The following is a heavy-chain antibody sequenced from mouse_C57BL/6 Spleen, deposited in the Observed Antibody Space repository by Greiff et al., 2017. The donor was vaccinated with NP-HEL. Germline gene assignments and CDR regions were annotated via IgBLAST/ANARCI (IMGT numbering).Heavy chain of an antibody. V-gene: IGHV3-6*01. CDR2: ISYDGSN. CDR1: GYSITSGYY. D-gene: IGHD1-1*01. Sequence: DVQLQESGPGLVKPSQSLSLTCSVTGYSITSGYYWNWIRQFPGNKLEWMGYISYDGSNNYNPSLKNRISITRDTSKNQFCLKLNSVTTEDTATYYGASRYYGSSLDAMDYWGQGTSVTVSS. J-gene: IGHJ4*01. CDR3: ASRYYGSSLDAMDY.